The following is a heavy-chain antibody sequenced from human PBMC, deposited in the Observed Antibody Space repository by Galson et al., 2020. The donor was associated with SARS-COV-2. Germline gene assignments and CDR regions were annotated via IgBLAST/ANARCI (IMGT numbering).Heavy chain of an antibody. Sequence: GESLKISCAASGFTFSSYWLHWVRQAPGKGLVWVSRINSDGSSTSYADSVKGRFTISRDNAKNTLYLQMNSLRAEDTAVYYCARTWTQLWPIDYWGQGTLVTVSS. CDR3: ARTWTQLWPIDY. CDR1: GFTFSSYW. J-gene: IGHJ4*02. CDR2: INSDGSST. D-gene: IGHD5-18*01. V-gene: IGHV3-74*01.